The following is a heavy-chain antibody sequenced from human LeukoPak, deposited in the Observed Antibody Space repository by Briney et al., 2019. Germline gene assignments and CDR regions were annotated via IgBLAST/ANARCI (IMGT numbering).Heavy chain of an antibody. D-gene: IGHD1-26*01. J-gene: IGHJ4*02. Sequence: PGGSLRLPCAASGFTFSSYGMHWVRQAPGKGLEWVAFIRYDGSNKYYADSVKGRFTISRDNSKNTLYLQMNSLRAEDAAVYYCAKGSKKYRGSLDYWGQGTLVTVSS. CDR1: GFTFSSYG. CDR2: IRYDGSNK. V-gene: IGHV3-30*02. CDR3: AKGSKKYRGSLDY.